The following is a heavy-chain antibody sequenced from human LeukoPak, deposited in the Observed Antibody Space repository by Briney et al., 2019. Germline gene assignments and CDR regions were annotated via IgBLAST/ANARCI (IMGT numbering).Heavy chain of an antibody. CDR3: AREGDEYYGSGSRAFDY. D-gene: IGHD3-10*01. Sequence: ASETLSLTCTVSGGSISSYYWSWIRQPPGKGLEWIGYIYYSGSTNYNPSLKSRVTISVDTSKNQFSLKLSSVTAADTAVYYCAREGDEYYGSGSRAFDYWGQGTLVTVSS. CDR1: GGSISSYY. J-gene: IGHJ4*02. CDR2: IYYSGST. V-gene: IGHV4-59*01.